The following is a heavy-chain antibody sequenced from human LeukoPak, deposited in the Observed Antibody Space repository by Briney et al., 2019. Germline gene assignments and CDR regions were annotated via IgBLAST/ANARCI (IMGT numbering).Heavy chain of an antibody. Sequence: PGGSLRLSCAASGLDLSGYWMHWVRQAPGKGLVWVSRINSDGSSTTYANSVQGRFIISRDNAKNTLYLQMSSLRAEDTAVYYCACERYYHPDYWGQGTLVNVSS. CDR3: ACERYYHPDY. CDR1: GLDLSGYW. CDR2: INSDGSST. D-gene: IGHD2-21*01. V-gene: IGHV3-74*01. J-gene: IGHJ4*02.